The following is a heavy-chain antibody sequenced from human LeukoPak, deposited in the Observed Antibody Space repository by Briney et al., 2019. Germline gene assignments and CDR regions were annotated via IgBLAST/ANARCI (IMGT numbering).Heavy chain of an antibody. V-gene: IGHV3-30*18. J-gene: IGHJ5*02. CDR2: ISYDGSNK. Sequence: RSLRLSCAASGFTFSSYGMHWVRQAPGKGLEWVAVISYDGSNKYYADSVKGRFTISRDNSKNTLYLQMNSLRAEDTAVYYCAKDRPWFDPWGQGTLVTVSS. CDR1: GFTFSSYG. CDR3: AKDRPWFDP.